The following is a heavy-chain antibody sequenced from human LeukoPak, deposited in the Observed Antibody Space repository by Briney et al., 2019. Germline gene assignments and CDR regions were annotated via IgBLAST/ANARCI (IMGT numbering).Heavy chain of an antibody. CDR1: GYSISSGYY. J-gene: IGHJ3*02. CDR2: IYHSGST. D-gene: IGHD3-10*01. Sequence: SETLSLTCTVSGYSISSGYYWGWIRQPPGKGLEWIGSIYHSGSTYYNPSLKSRVTISVDTSKNQFSLKLSSVTAADTAVYFCASEVWYFASGTYYNGAFDIWGQGTTVTVPS. CDR3: ASEVWYFASGTYYNGAFDI. V-gene: IGHV4-38-2*02.